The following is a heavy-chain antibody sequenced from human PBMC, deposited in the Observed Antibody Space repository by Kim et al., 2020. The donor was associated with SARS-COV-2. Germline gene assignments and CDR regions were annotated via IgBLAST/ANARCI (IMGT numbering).Heavy chain of an antibody. CDR3: ARNLGYCSSTSCYRGDY. Sequence: GKGRFTISRDNSKNTLYLQMNSLRAEDTAVYYCARNLGYCSSTSCYRGDYWGQGTLVTVSS. D-gene: IGHD2-2*01. J-gene: IGHJ4*02. V-gene: IGHV3-53*01.